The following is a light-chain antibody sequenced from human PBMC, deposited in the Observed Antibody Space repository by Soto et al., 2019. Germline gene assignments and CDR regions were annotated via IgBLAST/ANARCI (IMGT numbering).Light chain of an antibody. CDR3: QQYNNWPPMA. J-gene: IGKJ1*01. CDR2: GAS. Sequence: EIVMTQSPATLSVSPRERATLSCRASQSVSSNLAWYQQKPGQAPRLLIYGASTRATGIPARFSGSGSGREFTLTISRLQSENFAVYYCQQYNNWPPMAFGQGTKVEIK. CDR1: QSVSSN. V-gene: IGKV3-15*01.